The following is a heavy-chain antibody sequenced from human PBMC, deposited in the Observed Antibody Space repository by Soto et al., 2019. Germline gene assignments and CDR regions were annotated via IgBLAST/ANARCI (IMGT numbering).Heavy chain of an antibody. CDR1: GYSFTSYW. V-gene: IGHV5-10-1*01. Sequence: GESLKISCKGSGYSFTSYWISWVRQMPGKGLEWMGRIDPSDSYTNYSPSFQGHVTISADKSISTAYLQWSSLKASDTAMYYCARHYDFWSQSTYYYGMDVWGQGTTVTVSS. J-gene: IGHJ6*02. D-gene: IGHD3-3*01. CDR3: ARHYDFWSQSTYYYGMDV. CDR2: IDPSDSYT.